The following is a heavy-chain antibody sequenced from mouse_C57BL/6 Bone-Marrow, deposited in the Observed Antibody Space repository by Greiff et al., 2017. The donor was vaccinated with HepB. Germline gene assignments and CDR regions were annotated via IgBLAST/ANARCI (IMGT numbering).Heavy chain of an antibody. CDR3: ARKEESTGAHYYAMDY. CDR2: IYPGDGDT. V-gene: IGHV1-82*01. CDR1: GYAFSSSW. Sequence: VKLVESGPELVKPGASVKISCKASGYAFSSSWMNWVKQRPGKGLEWIGRIYPGDGDTNYNGKFKGKATLTADKSSSTAYMQLSSLTSEDSAVYVWARKEESTGAHYYAMDYWGQGTSVTVSS. J-gene: IGHJ4*01. D-gene: IGHD1-1*01.